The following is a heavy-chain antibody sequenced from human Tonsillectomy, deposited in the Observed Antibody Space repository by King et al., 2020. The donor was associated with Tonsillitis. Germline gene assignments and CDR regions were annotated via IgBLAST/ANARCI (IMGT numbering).Heavy chain of an antibody. CDR1: GFSFNLYA. CDR3: AKAEYYHYYYGMDA. Sequence: VQLVESGGGLVQSGGSLRLSCAASGFSFNLYAMTWVRQAPGKGLQWVSTITGSGGSTYYADSVKGRFTISRDNSKNTLYLQTNSLRAEDTAVYYCAKAEYYHYYYGMDAWGQGTTVIVSS. V-gene: IGHV3-23*04. CDR2: ITGSGGST. J-gene: IGHJ6*02.